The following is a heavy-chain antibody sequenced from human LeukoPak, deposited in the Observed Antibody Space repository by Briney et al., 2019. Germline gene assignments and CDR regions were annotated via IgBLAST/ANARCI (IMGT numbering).Heavy chain of an antibody. Sequence: ATVKISCKASGYTFTDYYMHWVQQAPGKGLEWMGRVDPEDGETIYAEKFQGRVTITADTSTDTAYMELSSLRSEDTAVHYCATATYYYDSSGYYSFDYWGQGTLVTVSS. J-gene: IGHJ4*02. CDR1: GYTFTDYY. V-gene: IGHV1-69-2*01. CDR3: ATATYYYDSSGYYSFDY. CDR2: VDPEDGET. D-gene: IGHD3-22*01.